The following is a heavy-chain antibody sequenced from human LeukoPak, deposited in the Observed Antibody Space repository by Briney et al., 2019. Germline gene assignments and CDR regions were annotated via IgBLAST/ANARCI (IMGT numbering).Heavy chain of an antibody. CDR3: ARDYGSGGDAFDI. Sequence: GGSLRLSCAASGFTFSSYGMHWVRQAPGKGLEWVAVISYDGSNKYYADSAKGRFTISRDNSKNTLYLQMNSLRAEDTAVYYCARDYGSGGDAFDIWGQGTMVTVSS. D-gene: IGHD1-26*01. J-gene: IGHJ3*02. CDR2: ISYDGSNK. CDR1: GFTFSSYG. V-gene: IGHV3-30*03.